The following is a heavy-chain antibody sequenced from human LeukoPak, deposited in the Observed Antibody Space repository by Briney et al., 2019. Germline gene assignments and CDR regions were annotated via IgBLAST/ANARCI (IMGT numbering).Heavy chain of an antibody. CDR2: IRYEGSNK. CDR1: GFTFSSYG. CDR3: AKVVRFLIFQH. Sequence: GGSLRLSCAASGFTFSSYGMHWVRQAPGKGLAWVAFIRYEGSNKYYADSVKGRFTISRDNSKNTLYLQMNSLRAEDTAVYYCAKVVRFLIFQHWGQGTLVTVSS. V-gene: IGHV3-30*02. D-gene: IGHD6-6*01. J-gene: IGHJ1*01.